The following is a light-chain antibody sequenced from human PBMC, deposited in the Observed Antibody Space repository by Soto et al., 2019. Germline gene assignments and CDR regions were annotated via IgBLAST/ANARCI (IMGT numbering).Light chain of an antibody. Sequence: SVLPQSPGTLSFSPGERATLSCRASQSVSSSYLAWYQQKPGQAPRLLIYGASSRATGIPDRFSGSGSGTDFTLTISRLEPEDFAVYYCQQYGSSPGTFGQGTKVDIK. V-gene: IGKV3-20*01. J-gene: IGKJ1*01. CDR1: QSVSSSY. CDR2: GAS. CDR3: QQYGSSPGT.